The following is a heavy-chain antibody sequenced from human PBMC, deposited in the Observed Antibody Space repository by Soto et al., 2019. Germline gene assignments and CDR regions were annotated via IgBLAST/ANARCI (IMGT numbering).Heavy chain of an antibody. V-gene: IGHV3-74*01. CDR2: IYFDGITT. CDR1: GFTFNTHW. CDR3: ARGGAMGVDY. Sequence: PGGSLRLSCPASGFTFNTHWMHWVRQAPGKGLLWVSRIYFDGITTNHADSVKGRLTVSRDNAKNTVYLHVNPLRDEDTAVYDCARGGAMGVDYWGQGTLVTVSS. D-gene: IGHD1-26*01. J-gene: IGHJ4*02.